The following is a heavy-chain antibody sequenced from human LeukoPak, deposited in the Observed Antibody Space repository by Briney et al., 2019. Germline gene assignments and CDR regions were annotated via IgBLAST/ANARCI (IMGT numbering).Heavy chain of an antibody. CDR3: ARASTLYDSSGYYSNWFDP. CDR2: INWNGGST. V-gene: IGHV3-20*04. J-gene: IGHJ5*02. D-gene: IGHD3-22*01. Sequence: GGSLSLSCAASGFTFDDYGMSWVRQAPGKGLEWVSGINWNGGSTGYADSVKGRFTISRDNAKNSLYLQMNSLRAEDTALYYCARASTLYDSSGYYSNWFDPWGQGTLVTVSS. CDR1: GFTFDDYG.